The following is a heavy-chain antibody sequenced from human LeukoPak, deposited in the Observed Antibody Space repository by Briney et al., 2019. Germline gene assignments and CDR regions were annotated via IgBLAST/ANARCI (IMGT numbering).Heavy chain of an antibody. V-gene: IGHV4-34*01. Sequence: PSETLSLTCALYGGSFSGYYWSWIRQPPGKGLEWIGEINHSGSTNYNPSLKSRVTISVDTSKNQFSLKLSSVTAADTAVYYCAGGGYCSSTSCWQGETPSDYWGQGTLVTVSS. CDR3: AGGGYCSSTSCWQGETPSDY. D-gene: IGHD2-2*01. J-gene: IGHJ4*02. CDR1: GGSFSGYY. CDR2: INHSGST.